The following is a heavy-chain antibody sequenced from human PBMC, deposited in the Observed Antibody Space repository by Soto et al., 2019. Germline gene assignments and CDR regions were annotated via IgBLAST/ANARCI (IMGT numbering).Heavy chain of an antibody. CDR3: ARAHSNWNEYYFDY. Sequence: QVQLQESGPGLVKPSQTLSLTCTVSGGSISNGDYYWSWIRQPPGKGLEWIGYIYYSGSTYYNPSLKIRVTITVDPSKNQFPLTLSSVTAADTAVYYGARAHSNWNEYYFDYWGQRTVVTVSS. CDR1: GGSISNGDYY. J-gene: IGHJ4*02. D-gene: IGHD1-1*01. V-gene: IGHV4-30-4*01. CDR2: IYYSGST.